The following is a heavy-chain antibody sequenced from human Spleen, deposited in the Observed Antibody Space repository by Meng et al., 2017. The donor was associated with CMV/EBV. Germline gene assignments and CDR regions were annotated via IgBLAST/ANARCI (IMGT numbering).Heavy chain of an antibody. J-gene: IGHJ4*02. D-gene: IGHD3-3*01. Sequence: GESLKISCEASGFTFSSYAMHWVRQAPGKGLEWVAVISYDGSNKYYADSVKGRFTISRDNAKNSLYLQMNSLRAEDTAVYYCARDELRFLEWLEGRFDYWGQGTLVTVSS. CDR1: GFTFSSYA. V-gene: IGHV3-30-3*01. CDR3: ARDELRFLEWLEGRFDY. CDR2: ISYDGSNK.